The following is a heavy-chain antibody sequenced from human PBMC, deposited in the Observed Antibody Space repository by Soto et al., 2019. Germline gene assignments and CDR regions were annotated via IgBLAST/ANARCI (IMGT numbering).Heavy chain of an antibody. CDR2: ISSNGGST. Sequence: GGSLRLSCAASGFTFSSYAMHWVRQAPGKGLEYVSAISSNGGSTYYANSVKGRFTISRDNSKNTLYLQMGSLRAEDMAVYYCARGITDGSGSRDYYYMDVWGKGTTVNVSS. V-gene: IGHV3-64*01. J-gene: IGHJ6*03. CDR1: GFTFSSYA. D-gene: IGHD3-10*01. CDR3: ARGITDGSGSRDYYYMDV.